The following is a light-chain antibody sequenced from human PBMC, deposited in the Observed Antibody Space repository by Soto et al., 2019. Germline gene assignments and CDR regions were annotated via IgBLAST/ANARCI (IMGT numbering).Light chain of an antibody. CDR2: DAS. Sequence: DIQMTQSPSSLSASLVDRGTATXRPSQSISSYLNWYQQKPGKAPKLLIYDASSLESGVPSRFSGSGSGTEFTLTISSLQPDDFATYYCQQYNSYSPWTFGQGTKVDI. CDR1: QSISSY. CDR3: QQYNSYSPWT. J-gene: IGKJ1*01. V-gene: IGKV1-5*01.